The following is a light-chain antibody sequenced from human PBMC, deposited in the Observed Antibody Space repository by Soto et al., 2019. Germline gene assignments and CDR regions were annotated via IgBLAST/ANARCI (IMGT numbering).Light chain of an antibody. J-gene: IGLJ1*01. V-gene: IGLV2-23*01. Sequence: QSVLTQPASVSGSPGQSITISCTGTSSDVGSYNLVSWYQQHPDKAPKLIIYEGIERPFGVSNRFSGSKSGNTASLTISGLQAEDEADYYCSSYAGSSTYVFGTGTKLTVL. CDR2: EGI. CDR1: SSDVGSYNL. CDR3: SSYAGSSTYV.